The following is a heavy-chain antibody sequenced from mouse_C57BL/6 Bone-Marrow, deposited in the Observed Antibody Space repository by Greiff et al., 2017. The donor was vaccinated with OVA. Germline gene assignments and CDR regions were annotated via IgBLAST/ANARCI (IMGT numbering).Heavy chain of an antibody. CDR3: ASNGGAY. V-gene: IGHV2-2*01. CDR2: IWSGGST. CDR1: GFSLTSYG. J-gene: IGHJ3*01. Sequence: QVQLQQSGPGLVQPSQSLSISCTVSGFSLTSYGVHWVRQSPGKGLEWLGVIWSGGSTDYNAAFISRLSISKDNSKSQVFFKMNSLQADDTARYYCASNGGAYWGQGTLVTVSA.